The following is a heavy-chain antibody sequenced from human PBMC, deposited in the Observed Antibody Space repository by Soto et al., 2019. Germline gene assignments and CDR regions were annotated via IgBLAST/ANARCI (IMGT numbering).Heavy chain of an antibody. Sequence: EVQLVESGGGLVQPGGSLRLSCAASGFTFSSYWMHWVRQAPGKGLVWVSRINSDGSRTIYADSVKGRFSISRDNAENTLYLQMNSLRVEDTAMYSCARGGDYGSGRVDYWGQGALVTVSS. CDR1: GFTFSSYW. CDR3: ARGGDYGSGRVDY. J-gene: IGHJ4*02. D-gene: IGHD3-10*01. V-gene: IGHV3-74*01. CDR2: INSDGSRT.